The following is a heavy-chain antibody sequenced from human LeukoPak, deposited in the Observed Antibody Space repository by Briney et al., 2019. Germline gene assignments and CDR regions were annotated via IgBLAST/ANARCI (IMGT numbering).Heavy chain of an antibody. V-gene: IGHV3-7*01. CDR2: IKQDGSEK. CDR3: ARGVAAGEIDY. J-gene: IGHJ4*02. D-gene: IGHD6-13*01. Sequence: PGGSLRLSCAASGFTFSSYWMSWVRQAPGKGLEWVANIKQDGSEKYYVDSVKGRFTISRDNAKNSLYLQMNSLRAGDTAVYYCARGVAAGEIDYWGQGTLVTVSS. CDR1: GFTFSSYW.